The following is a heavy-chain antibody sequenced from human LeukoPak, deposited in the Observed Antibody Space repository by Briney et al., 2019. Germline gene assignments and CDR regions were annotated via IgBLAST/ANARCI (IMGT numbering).Heavy chain of an antibody. CDR1: GCTFTSYD. D-gene: IGHD2-2*01. CDR2: MNPNSGNT. Sequence: ASVNVSCKASGCTFTSYDINWVRQATGQGLEWMGWMNPNSGNTGYAQKFQGRVTITRNTSISTAYMELSSLRSEDTAVYYCARGVVVPAAGWFDPWGQGTLVTVSS. J-gene: IGHJ5*02. V-gene: IGHV1-8*03. CDR3: ARGVVVPAAGWFDP.